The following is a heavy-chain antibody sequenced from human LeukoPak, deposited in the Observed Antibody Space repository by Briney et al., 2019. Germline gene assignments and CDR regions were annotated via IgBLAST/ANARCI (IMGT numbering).Heavy chain of an antibody. Sequence: ASVKVSCKASGYTFTSYGISWVRQAPGQGLEWMGWISAYNGNTNYAQKLQGRVTMTTDTSTSTAYMELRSLRSDDTAVYYCARGGRSWIYYYYGMDVWGQGTTVTVSS. D-gene: IGHD2-2*03. V-gene: IGHV1-18*01. CDR2: ISAYNGNT. CDR3: ARGGRSWIYYYYGMDV. CDR1: GYTFTSYG. J-gene: IGHJ6*02.